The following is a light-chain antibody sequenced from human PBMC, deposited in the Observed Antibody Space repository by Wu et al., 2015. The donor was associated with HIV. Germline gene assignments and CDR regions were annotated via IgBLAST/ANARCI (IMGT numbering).Light chain of an antibody. J-gene: IGKJ1*01. Sequence: IQMTQSPSSLSASVGDRVTITCRASEDIRDDLGWYQQKPGKVPKVLISAASSLQSGVPSRFSGSGSGTHFTLTISSLQPEDFATYYCLQNYIYPWTFGQGTKVEIE. CDR1: EDIRDD. CDR3: LQNYIYPWT. CDR2: AAS. V-gene: IGKV1-6*01.